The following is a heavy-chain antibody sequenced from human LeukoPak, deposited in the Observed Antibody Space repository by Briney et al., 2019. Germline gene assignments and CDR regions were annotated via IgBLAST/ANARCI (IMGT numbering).Heavy chain of an antibody. CDR1: GYTFTSYD. Sequence: ASVKVSCKASGYTFTSYDINWVRQATGQGLEWMGWMNPNSGNTGYAQKFQGRVTMTRNTSISTAYMELSSLRSEDTAVYYCASARLGGLTFDIWGQGTMVTVSS. V-gene: IGHV1-8*01. CDR2: MNPNSGNT. CDR3: ASARLGGLTFDI. J-gene: IGHJ3*02. D-gene: IGHD3-16*01.